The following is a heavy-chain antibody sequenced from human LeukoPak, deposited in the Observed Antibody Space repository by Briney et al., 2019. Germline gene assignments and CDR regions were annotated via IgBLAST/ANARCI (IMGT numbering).Heavy chain of an antibody. CDR2: IYYSGST. CDR1: GGSVSSGSYY. J-gene: IGHJ6*02. CDR3: ARDVPYYYGSGSYYKTLWYYGMDV. V-gene: IGHV4-61*01. D-gene: IGHD3-10*01. Sequence: PSETLSLTCTVSGGSVSSGSYYWSWIRRPPGKGLEWIGYIYYSGSTNYNPSLKSRVTISVDTSKNQFSLKLSSVTAADTAVYHCARDVPYYYGSGSYYKTLWYYGMDVWGQGTTVTVSS.